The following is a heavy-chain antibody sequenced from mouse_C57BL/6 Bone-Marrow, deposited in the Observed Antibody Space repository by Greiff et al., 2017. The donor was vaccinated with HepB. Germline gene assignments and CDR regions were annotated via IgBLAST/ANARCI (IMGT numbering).Heavy chain of an antibody. V-gene: IGHV1-72*01. CDR3: ASPINYYGSSYWYFDV. CDR1: GYTFTSYW. CDR2: IDPNSGGT. Sequence: VQLQQPGAELVKPGASVKLSCKASGYTFTSYWMHWVKRRPGRGLEWIGRIDPNSGGTKYNEKFKSKATLTVDKPSSTAYMQLSSLTSEDSAVYYCASPINYYGSSYWYFDVWGTGTTVTVSS. J-gene: IGHJ1*03. D-gene: IGHD1-1*01.